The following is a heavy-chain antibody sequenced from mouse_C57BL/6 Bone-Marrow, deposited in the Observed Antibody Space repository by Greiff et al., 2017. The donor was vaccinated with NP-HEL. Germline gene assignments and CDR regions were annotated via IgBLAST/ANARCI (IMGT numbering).Heavy chain of an antibody. D-gene: IGHD2-3*01. Sequence: EVKLVESGGGLVQPGGSLSLSCAASGFTFTDYYMSWVRQPPGKALEWLGFIRNKANGYTTEYSASVKGRFTISRDNSQSILYLQMDALRAEDSASYYCASLYVFAYWGQGTLVTVSA. CDR2: IRNKANGYTT. CDR1: GFTFTDYY. CDR3: ASLYVFAY. V-gene: IGHV7-3*01. J-gene: IGHJ3*01.